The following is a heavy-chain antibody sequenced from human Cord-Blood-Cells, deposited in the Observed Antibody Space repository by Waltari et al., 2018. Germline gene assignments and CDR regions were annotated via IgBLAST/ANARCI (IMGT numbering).Heavy chain of an antibody. CDR2: IRSKANSYAT. Sequence: EVQLVESGGGLVQPVGSLKLSCAASGFTFSGSALHWVRQASGKGLEWVGRIRSKANSYATAYAASVKGRFTISRDDSKNTAYLQMNSLKTEDTAVYYCTRLAPSDIDYWGQGTLVTVSS. CDR3: TRLAPSDIDY. V-gene: IGHV3-73*02. D-gene: IGHD2-2*01. J-gene: IGHJ4*02. CDR1: GFTFSGSA.